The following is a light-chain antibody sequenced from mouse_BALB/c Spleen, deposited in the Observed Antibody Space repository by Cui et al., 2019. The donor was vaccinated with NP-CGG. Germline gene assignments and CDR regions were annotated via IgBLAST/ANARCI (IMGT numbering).Light chain of an antibody. CDR2: GTN. J-gene: IGLJ1*01. Sequence: QAVLTQESAPTTSPGETVTLTCRSSTGTVTTSNYANWVQEKPDQLFTGLIGGTNNRAPGFPARFSGSLIGDKAALTITGAQTEDEAIYFCALWYSNHWVFGGGTKLTVL. CDR1: TGTVTTSNY. V-gene: IGLV1*01. CDR3: ALWYSNHWV.